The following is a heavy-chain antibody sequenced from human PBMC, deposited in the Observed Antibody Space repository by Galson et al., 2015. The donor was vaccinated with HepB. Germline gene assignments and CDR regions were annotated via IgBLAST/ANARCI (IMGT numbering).Heavy chain of an antibody. CDR3: AIGWYSSSWYNFDY. CDR1: GFTFSSYA. D-gene: IGHD6-13*01. J-gene: IGHJ4*02. CDR2: ISGSGGST. V-gene: IGHV3-23*01. Sequence: SLRLSCAASGFTFSSYAMSWVRQAPGKGLEWVSAISGSGGSTYYADSVKGRFTISRDNSKNTLYLQMNSLRAEDTAVYYCAIGWYSSSWYNFDYWGQGTLVTVSS.